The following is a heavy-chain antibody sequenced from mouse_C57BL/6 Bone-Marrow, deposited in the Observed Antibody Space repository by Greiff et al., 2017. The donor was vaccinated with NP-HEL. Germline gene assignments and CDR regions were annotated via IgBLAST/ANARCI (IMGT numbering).Heavy chain of an antibody. D-gene: IGHD1-1*01. J-gene: IGHJ4*01. V-gene: IGHV1-64*01. CDR3: ARGYYGSSLYAMDY. CDR2: IQPNSGST. CDR1: GYTFTSYW. Sequence: VQLQQPGAELVKPGAAVKLSCKASGYTFTSYWMHWVKQRPGQGLEWIGMIQPNSGSTNYNEKFKSKATLTVDKSSSTAYMQLSSLTSEDSAVYYCARGYYGSSLYAMDYWGQGTSVTVSS.